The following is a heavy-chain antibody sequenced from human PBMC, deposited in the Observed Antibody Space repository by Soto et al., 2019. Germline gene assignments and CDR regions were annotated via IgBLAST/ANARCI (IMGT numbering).Heavy chain of an antibody. D-gene: IGHD5-12*01. J-gene: IGHJ6*03. CDR2: INHSGST. CDR3: ARGGTRRGYSGRKTSEYYYMDV. CDR1: GGSFSGYY. Sequence: SETLSLTCAVYGGSFSGYYWSWIRQPPGKGLEWIGEINHSGSTNYNPSLKSRVTISVDTSKNQFSLNLSSVTAADTAVYYCARGGTRRGYSGRKTSEYYYMDVWGKGTTVTVSS. V-gene: IGHV4-34*01.